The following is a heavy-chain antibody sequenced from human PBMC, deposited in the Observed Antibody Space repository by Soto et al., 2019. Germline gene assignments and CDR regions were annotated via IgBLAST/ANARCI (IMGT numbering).Heavy chain of an antibody. CDR2: ISYDGSSK. CDR1: GFTFRTYG. J-gene: IGHJ5*02. Sequence: GGSLRLSCAASGFTFRTYGMHWVRQAPGKGLEWVALISYDGSSKYYADSVKGRITISRDNPKNTLYLQMNSLRAEDTAVYYCAKEWTPYYSNGWHTFATWGQGTQVTVSS. D-gene: IGHD3-22*01. CDR3: AKEWTPYYSNGWHTFAT. V-gene: IGHV3-30*18.